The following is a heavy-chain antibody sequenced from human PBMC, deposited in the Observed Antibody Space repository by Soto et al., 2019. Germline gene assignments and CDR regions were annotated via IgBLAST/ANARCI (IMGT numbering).Heavy chain of an antibody. J-gene: IGHJ6*02. CDR2: IYYSGST. CDR1: GVSISSGGYY. CDR3: ARDHYVYDILTGYGYYYGMDV. Sequence: SETLSLTCTVSGVSISSGGYYLSWIRQPPGKGLEWIGYIYYSGSTNYNPSLKSRVTISVDTSKNQFSLKLSSVTAADTAVYYCARDHYVYDILTGYGYYYGMDVWGQGTTVTVSS. V-gene: IGHV4-61*08. D-gene: IGHD3-9*01.